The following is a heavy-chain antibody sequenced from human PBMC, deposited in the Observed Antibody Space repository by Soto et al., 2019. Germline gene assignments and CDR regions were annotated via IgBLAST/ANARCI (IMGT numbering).Heavy chain of an antibody. D-gene: IGHD6-13*01. Sequence: QVQLVESGGGMVQPGRSLRLSCAASGFTFSSYGMHWVLQAPGKGLEWVAGIYYDGSNKYYADSVKGRFTISRDNSKNTMYLQMNSLRAEDTAVFYCARSQYSSSWYPLDYWGQGTLVTVSS. V-gene: IGHV3-33*01. CDR1: GFTFSSYG. CDR2: IYYDGSNK. J-gene: IGHJ4*02. CDR3: ARSQYSSSWYPLDY.